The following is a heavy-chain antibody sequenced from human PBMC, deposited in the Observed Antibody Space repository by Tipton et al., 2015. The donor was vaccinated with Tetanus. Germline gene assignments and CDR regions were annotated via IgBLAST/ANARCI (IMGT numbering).Heavy chain of an antibody. CDR3: AGENRSGWPFRDYYSGMDV. J-gene: IGHJ6*02. CDR1: GGTFSSYA. CDR2: IIPIFGTA. V-gene: IGHV1-69*01. Sequence: QLVQSGAEVKKPGSSVKVSCKASGGTFSSYAISWVRQAPGQGLEWMGGIIPIFGTANYAQKFQGRVTITADHSTSTAYMELSSLRSEDSAVYYCAGENRSGWPFRDYYSGMDVWGQGTPVPVS. D-gene: IGHD6-19*01.